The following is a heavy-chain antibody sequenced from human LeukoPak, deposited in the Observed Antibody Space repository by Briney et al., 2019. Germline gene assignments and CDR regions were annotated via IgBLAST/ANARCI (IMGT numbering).Heavy chain of an antibody. CDR2: INPGNGDT. D-gene: IGHD3-10*01. CDR1: GYTFTSYA. Sequence: ASVKVSCKASGYTFTSYAMNWVRQAPGQRLEWMGWINPGNGDTKYSQQFQDRVSITRDTSASTAYMELSSLISEDMAVYYCARDRGGSGDFDYWGQGTQVTVSS. V-gene: IGHV1-3*03. CDR3: ARDRGGSGDFDY. J-gene: IGHJ4*02.